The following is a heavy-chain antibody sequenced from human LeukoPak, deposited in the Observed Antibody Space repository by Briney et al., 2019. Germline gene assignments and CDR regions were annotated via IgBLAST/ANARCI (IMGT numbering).Heavy chain of an antibody. J-gene: IGHJ5*02. V-gene: IGHV3-74*01. CDR2: INSDGSST. D-gene: IGHD6-13*01. CDR3: ASFSIAAPEWFGP. CDR1: GFTFSSYW. Sequence: QPGRSLRLSCAASGFTFSSYWMHWVRQAPGKGLVWVSRINSDGSSTSYADSVKGRFTISGDNAKNTLYLQMNSLRAEDTAVYYCASFSIAAPEWFGPWGQGTLVTVSS.